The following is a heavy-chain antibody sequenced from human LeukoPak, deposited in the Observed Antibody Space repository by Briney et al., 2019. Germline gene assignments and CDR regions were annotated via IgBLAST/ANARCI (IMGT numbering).Heavy chain of an antibody. CDR1: GYSFTSYW. CDR3: ARQGYDILTGYSADY. V-gene: IGHV5-51*01. J-gene: IGHJ4*02. CDR2: IYPGDSDT. Sequence: GESLKISCQGSGYSFTSYWIGWVRQMPGKGLEWMGIIYPGDSDTRYSPSFQGQVTISSDKSISTAYLQWSSLKASDTAMYYCARQGYDILTGYSADYWGQGTLVTVSS. D-gene: IGHD3-9*01.